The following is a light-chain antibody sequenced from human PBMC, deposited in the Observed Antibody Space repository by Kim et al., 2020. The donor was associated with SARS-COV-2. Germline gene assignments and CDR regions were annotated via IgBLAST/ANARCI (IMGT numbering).Light chain of an antibody. Sequence: APRLLIYGASSRATGIPDRFSGGGSGTDFTLTISRLEPEDSAVYYCQQYDNSLYTFGQGTKLEI. V-gene: IGKV3-20*01. CDR3: QQYDNSLYT. CDR2: GAS. J-gene: IGKJ2*01.